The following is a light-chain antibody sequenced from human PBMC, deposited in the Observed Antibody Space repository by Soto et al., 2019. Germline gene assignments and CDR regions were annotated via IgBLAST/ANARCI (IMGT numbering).Light chain of an antibody. Sequence: EIVLTQSPGTLSLSPGERATLSCRASQRVSGSYLAWYQQKPGQAPSLLIYGASTRATGIPARFSGSGSGTDFTLTISSLEPEDFAVYYCQQHGSSPKTFGHGTKVEIK. CDR1: QRVSGSY. CDR3: QQHGSSPKT. J-gene: IGKJ1*01. V-gene: IGKV3-20*01. CDR2: GAS.